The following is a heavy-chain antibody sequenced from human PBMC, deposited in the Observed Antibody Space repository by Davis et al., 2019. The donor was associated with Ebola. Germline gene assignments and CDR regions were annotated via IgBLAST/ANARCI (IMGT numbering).Heavy chain of an antibody. CDR3: ARHQPHIVVVTAIFEPWWFDP. V-gene: IGHV4-59*04. D-gene: IGHD2-21*02. J-gene: IGHJ5*02. CDR1: GGSISSYY. CDR2: IYYSGST. Sequence: PSETLSLTCTVSGGSISSYYWSWIRQPPGKGLEWIGYIYYSGSTYYNPSLKSRVTISVDTSKNQFSLKLSSVTAADTAVYYCARHQPHIVVVTAIFEPWWFDPWGQGTLVTVSS.